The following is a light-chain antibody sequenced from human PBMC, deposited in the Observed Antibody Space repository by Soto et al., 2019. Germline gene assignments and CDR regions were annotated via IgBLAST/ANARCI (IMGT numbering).Light chain of an antibody. V-gene: IGKV3-15*01. CDR2: GAS. Sequence: EIVMTQSPATLSVSPGEGVTLSCRASQSVSSNLAWYQQRPGQAPRLLIYGASARATGIPARFSGSGSGTEFTLTISSLQSEDFAVYYCQQSNDWWTFGQGTKVDIK. CDR1: QSVSSN. CDR3: QQSNDWWT. J-gene: IGKJ1*01.